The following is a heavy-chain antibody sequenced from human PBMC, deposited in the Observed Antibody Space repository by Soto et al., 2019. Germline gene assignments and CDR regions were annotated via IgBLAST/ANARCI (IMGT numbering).Heavy chain of an antibody. V-gene: IGHV3-30-3*01. J-gene: IGHJ4*02. CDR2: ISYDGSIK. CDR1: GFTFSSHS. D-gene: IGHD3-10*01. Sequence: QVQLVESGGGVVQPASSLRLSCAASGFTFSSHSIQWVRQALGKGLEWVAVISYDGSIKYYAASVKGRFTISRDNSKNTAYLQMNSLRAEDTAVFYCAREWSTSGDLDYWGQGTLVIVSS. CDR3: AREWSTSGDLDY.